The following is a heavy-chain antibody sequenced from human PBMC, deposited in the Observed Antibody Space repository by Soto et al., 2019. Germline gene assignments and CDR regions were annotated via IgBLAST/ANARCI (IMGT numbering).Heavy chain of an antibody. D-gene: IGHD2-2*01. Sequence: GASVKVSCKASGYTFTGYYMHWVRQAPGQRLEWKGWINPNSGGTNYAQKFQGWVTMTRDTSISTAYMELSRLRSDDTAVYYCAREVVVVPAATGGYYYYYGMDVWGQGTTVTVSS. CDR2: INPNSGGT. J-gene: IGHJ6*02. V-gene: IGHV1-2*04. CDR3: AREVVVVPAATGGYYYYYGMDV. CDR1: GYTFTGYY.